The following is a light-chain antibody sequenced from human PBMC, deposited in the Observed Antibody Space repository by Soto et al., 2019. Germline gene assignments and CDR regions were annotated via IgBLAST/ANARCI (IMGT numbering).Light chain of an antibody. CDR3: QQRGDWPT. J-gene: IGKJ4*01. CDR1: QSVSSY. Sequence: EIVLTQSPATLSLSPGERATLSCRASQSVSSYLAWYQQKPGQAPRLLIYDASNRATGIPARFSGSGSGTDFTLTISSLEPEDFAVYYCQQRGDWPTFVGGTKVEIK. CDR2: DAS. V-gene: IGKV3-11*01.